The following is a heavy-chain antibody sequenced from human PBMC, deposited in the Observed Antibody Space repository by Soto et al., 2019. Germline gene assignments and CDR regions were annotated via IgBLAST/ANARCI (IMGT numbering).Heavy chain of an antibody. CDR3: AINLLRITMIVVYIESPRLYYYGMDV. Sequence: PGGSLRLSCAASGFTFSSYAMHWVRQAPGKGLEWVAVISYDGSNKYYADSVKGRFTISRDNSKNTLYLQMNILGAEDTTVDYCAINLLRITMIVVYIESPRLYYYGMDVWGQGTTVTVSS. V-gene: IGHV3-30-3*01. D-gene: IGHD3-22*01. J-gene: IGHJ6*02. CDR1: GFTFSSYA. CDR2: ISYDGSNK.